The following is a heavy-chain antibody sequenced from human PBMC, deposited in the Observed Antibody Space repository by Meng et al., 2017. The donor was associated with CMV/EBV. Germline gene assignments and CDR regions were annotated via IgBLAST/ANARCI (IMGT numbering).Heavy chain of an antibody. Sequence: SLKISCAASGFTFDDYALHWVRQPPGKGLEWVSGISWNGGTIDYVDSVRGRFTISRDNARNSVYLLMGSLRLEDTAKYFCVKGTGYDILTGYFDYWGRGVLVTVSS. CDR2: ISWNGGTI. J-gene: IGHJ4*02. V-gene: IGHV3-9*01. CDR3: VKGTGYDILTGYFDY. CDR1: GFTFDDYA. D-gene: IGHD3-9*01.